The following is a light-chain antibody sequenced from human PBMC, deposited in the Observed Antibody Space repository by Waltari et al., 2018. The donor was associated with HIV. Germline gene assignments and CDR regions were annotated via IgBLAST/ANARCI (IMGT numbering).Light chain of an antibody. CDR2: SNN. J-gene: IGLJ3*02. CDR1: SSNIGSNT. V-gene: IGLV1-44*01. Sequence: QSVLTQPPSASGTPGQRVTISCSGASSNIGSNTVNWYQQFPGTAPKLLIYSNNQRPSGVPDRFSGSKSGTSASLAISGLQSEDEADYYCSAWDDSVTGPVFGGGTELTVL. CDR3: SAWDDSVTGPV.